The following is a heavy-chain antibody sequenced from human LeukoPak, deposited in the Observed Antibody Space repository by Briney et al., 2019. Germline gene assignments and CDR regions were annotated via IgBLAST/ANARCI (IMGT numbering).Heavy chain of an antibody. D-gene: IGHD1-14*01. Sequence: GESLKISCKGSGYSFTGYWIAWVRQMPGKGLEWLGIIYPGDSDTRYGPSFQGQVTISADNSISTAYLQWNSLKASDTAMYYCARQPLTSYNWFDPWGQGTLVTVSS. CDR3: ARQPLTSYNWFDP. J-gene: IGHJ5*02. V-gene: IGHV5-51*01. CDR1: GYSFTGYW. CDR2: IYPGDSDT.